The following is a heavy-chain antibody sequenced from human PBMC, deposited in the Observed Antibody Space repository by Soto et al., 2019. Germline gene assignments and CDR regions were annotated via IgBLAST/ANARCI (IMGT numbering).Heavy chain of an antibody. J-gene: IGHJ6*02. Sequence: QVQLQESGPGLVKPSETLSLTCTVSGGSISSYYWSWIRQPAGKGLEWIGRIYTSGSTNYNPSLKSRVTMSVDTSKNQFSLKLSSVTAADTAVYYCARVGWVSRSWYDRVPYYYYGMDVWGQGTTVTVSS. V-gene: IGHV4-4*07. D-gene: IGHD6-13*01. CDR2: IYTSGST. CDR3: ARVGWVSRSWYDRVPYYYYGMDV. CDR1: GGSISSYY.